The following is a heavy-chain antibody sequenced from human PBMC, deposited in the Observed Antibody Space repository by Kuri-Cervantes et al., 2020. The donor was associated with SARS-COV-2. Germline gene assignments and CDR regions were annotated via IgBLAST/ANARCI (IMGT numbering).Heavy chain of an antibody. CDR2: INAGNGNT. Sequence: ASVNVSCKASGYTFTSYAMHWVRQAPGQRLEWMGWINAGNGNTKYSQKFQGRVTITRDTSASTAYMKLRSLRSDDTAVYYCGRVDMSTDSDYWGQGTLVTVSS. CDR3: GRVDMSTDSDY. CDR1: GYTFTSYA. D-gene: IGHD5-24*01. J-gene: IGHJ4*02. V-gene: IGHV1-3*01.